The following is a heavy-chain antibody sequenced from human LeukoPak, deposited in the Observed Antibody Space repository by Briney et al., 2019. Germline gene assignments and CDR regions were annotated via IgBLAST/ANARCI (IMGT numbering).Heavy chain of an antibody. CDR2: ISGSGGIT. V-gene: IGHV3-23*01. J-gene: IGHJ5*02. Sequence: GGSLRLSCAASGFTISSYAMSWVRQAPRKGLEWVSAISGSGGITYYADSVKGRFTISRDNSKNTLYLQMNSLRAEDTAVYYCARTQYSSGWYNWFDPWGQGTLVTVSS. CDR3: ARTQYSSGWYNWFDP. D-gene: IGHD6-19*01. CDR1: GFTISSYA.